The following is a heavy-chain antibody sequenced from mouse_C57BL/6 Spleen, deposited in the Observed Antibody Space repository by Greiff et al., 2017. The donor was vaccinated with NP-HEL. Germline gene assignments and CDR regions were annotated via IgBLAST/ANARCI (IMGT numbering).Heavy chain of an antibody. CDR1: GFTFSDYG. D-gene: IGHD3-3*01. V-gene: IGHV5-17*01. Sequence: EVNVVESGGGLVKPGGSLKLSCAASGFTFSDYGMHWVRQAPEKGLEWVAYISSGSSNIYSADTVKGRFTIYRDNAKNTLVLQMTSLRSEDTAMYYCAKHPPCEGAMDYWGQGTSVTVSS. CDR3: AKHPPCEGAMDY. CDR2: ISSGSSNI. J-gene: IGHJ4*01.